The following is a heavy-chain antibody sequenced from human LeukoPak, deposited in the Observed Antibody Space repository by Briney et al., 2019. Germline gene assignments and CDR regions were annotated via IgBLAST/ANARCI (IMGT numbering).Heavy chain of an antibody. CDR2: TNPDGSIK. J-gene: IGHJ4*02. D-gene: IGHD3-3*01. Sequence: GGSLRLSCAASGFIFGGYWMSWVRQAPGRGLEWVANTNPDGSIKYYVDSVNGRFTISRDNARNSLYLQMNSLRAEDTAVYYCVSGFLQWLYWGQGTLVTVSS. V-gene: IGHV3-7*01. CDR3: VSGFLQWLY. CDR1: GFIFGGYW.